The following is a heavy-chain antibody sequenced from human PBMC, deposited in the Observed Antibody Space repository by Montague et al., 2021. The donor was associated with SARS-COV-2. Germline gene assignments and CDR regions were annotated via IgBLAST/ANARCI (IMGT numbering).Heavy chain of an antibody. CDR2: ISYDGSNK. CDR1: GFTFSSYA. D-gene: IGHD2-2*01. J-gene: IGHJ6*02. CDR3: ARAASQLPASWDRAYYYYGMDV. Sequence: SLRLSCAASGFTFSSYAMHWVRQAPGKGLEWVAVISYDGSNKCYADSVKGRFTISRDNSKNTLYLQMNSLRAEDTAVYYCARAASQLPASWDRAYYYYGMDVWGQGTTVTVSS. V-gene: IGHV3-30*04.